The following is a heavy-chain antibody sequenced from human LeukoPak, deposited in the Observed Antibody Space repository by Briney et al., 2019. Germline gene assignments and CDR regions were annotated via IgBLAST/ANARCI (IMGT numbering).Heavy chain of an antibody. V-gene: IGHV4-34*01. Sequence: SETLSLTCAVYGGSFSGYYWSWIRQPPGKGLEWIGEINHGGSTNYNPSLKSRVTISVDTSKNQFSLKLSSVTAADTAVYYSARGAPPWLRFGYYYYYMDVWGKGTTVTVSS. J-gene: IGHJ6*03. CDR1: GGSFSGYY. D-gene: IGHD5-12*01. CDR2: INHGGST. CDR3: ARGAPPWLRFGYYYYYMDV.